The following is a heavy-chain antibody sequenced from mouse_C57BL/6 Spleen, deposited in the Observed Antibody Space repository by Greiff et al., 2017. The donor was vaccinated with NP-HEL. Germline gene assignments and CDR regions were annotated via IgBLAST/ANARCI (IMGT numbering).Heavy chain of an antibody. V-gene: IGHV1-50*01. CDR2: IDPSDRYT. D-gene: IGHD1-1*01. J-gene: IGHJ2*01. CDR3: ARAYGSSSFFDY. Sequence: VQLQQPGAELVKPGASVKLSCKASGYTFTSYWMQWVKQRPGQGLEWIGEIDPSDRYTNYNKKFKDKATLTVDTASSTAYMQLSSLTSEDSAVYYCARAYGSSSFFDYWGQGTTLTVSS. CDR1: GYTFTSYW.